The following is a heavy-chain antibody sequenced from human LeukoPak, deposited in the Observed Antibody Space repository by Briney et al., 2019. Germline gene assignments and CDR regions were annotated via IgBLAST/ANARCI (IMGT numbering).Heavy chain of an antibody. CDR2: IYTSGST. V-gene: IGHV4-61*02. Sequence: PSETLSLTYTVSGGSISSGSYYWSWIRQPAGKGLEWIGRIYTSGSTNYNPSLKSRVTISVDTSKNQFSLKLSSVTAADTAVYYCARYFGRWDFDYWGQGTLVTVSS. D-gene: IGHD3-9*01. CDR3: ARYFGRWDFDY. CDR1: GGSISSGSYY. J-gene: IGHJ4*02.